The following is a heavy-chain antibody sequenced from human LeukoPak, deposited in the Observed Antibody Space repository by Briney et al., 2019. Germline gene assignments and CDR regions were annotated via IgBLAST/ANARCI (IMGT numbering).Heavy chain of an antibody. D-gene: IGHD3-10*01. CDR1: GASISSNNW. CDR2: IYHSGST. CDR3: ARVMAYYYGSGTDPLDY. J-gene: IGHJ4*02. V-gene: IGHV4-4*02. Sequence: PSETLSLTCGVSGASISSNNWWSWVRQSPGKGLEWIGEIYHSGSTKNNPSLKSRVTISVDKSKNQFSLNLRSVTAADTAVYYCARVMAYYYGSGTDPLDYWGQGTLVTVSS.